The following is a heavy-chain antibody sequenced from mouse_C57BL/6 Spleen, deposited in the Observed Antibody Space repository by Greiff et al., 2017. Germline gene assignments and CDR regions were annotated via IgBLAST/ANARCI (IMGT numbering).Heavy chain of an antibody. V-gene: IGHV5-9*01. CDR3: ADYGNFWFAY. D-gene: IGHD2-1*01. CDR2: ISGGGGNT. J-gene: IGHJ3*01. Sequence: EVQLQESGGGLVKPGGSLKLSCAASGFTFSSYTMSWVRQTPEKRLEWVATISGGGGNTYYPDSVKGRFTISRDNAKNTLYLQMSSLRSEDTALYYCADYGNFWFAYWGQGTLVTVSA. CDR1: GFTFSSYT.